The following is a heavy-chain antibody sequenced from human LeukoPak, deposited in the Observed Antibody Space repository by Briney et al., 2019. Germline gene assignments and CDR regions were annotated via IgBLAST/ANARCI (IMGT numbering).Heavy chain of an antibody. V-gene: IGHV4-59*01. CDR1: GGSISSYY. D-gene: IGHD3-22*01. Sequence: SETLSLTCTVSGGSISSYYWSWIRQPPGKGLEWIGYIYYSGSTNYNPSLESRVTISVDTSKNQFPLKLSSVTAADTAVYYCARLLYDSSGYYSGHDIWGQGTMVTVSS. CDR3: ARLLYDSSGYYSGHDI. J-gene: IGHJ3*02. CDR2: IYYSGST.